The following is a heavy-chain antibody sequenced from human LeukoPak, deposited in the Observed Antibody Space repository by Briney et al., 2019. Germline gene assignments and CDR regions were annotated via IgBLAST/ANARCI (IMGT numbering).Heavy chain of an antibody. CDR1: GYSFTSYD. CDR3: ATSLFCSNGVCYTGGYYFDY. V-gene: IGHV1-8*03. CDR2: MNPNSGNT. Sequence: ASVKVSCKASGYSFTSYDVTWVRQAPGQGLEWMGWMNPNSGNTAYAQKFQGRVTITSDTSITTAYMELSSLRSEATAVYDCATSLFCSNGVCYTGGYYFDYWGQGTLVTVSS. J-gene: IGHJ4*02. D-gene: IGHD2-8*01.